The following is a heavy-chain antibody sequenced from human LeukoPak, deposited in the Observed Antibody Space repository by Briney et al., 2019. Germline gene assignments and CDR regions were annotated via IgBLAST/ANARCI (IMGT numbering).Heavy chain of an antibody. CDR1: GFTFSSYG. Sequence: PGGSLRLSCAASGFTFSSYGMSWVRQAPGKGLEWVSAISGSGSSTYYADSVKGRFTISRDNSKNTLYLQMNSLRAEDTAVYFCAKHGRWATVTTLDYWGQGTLVTVSS. V-gene: IGHV3-23*01. J-gene: IGHJ4*02. D-gene: IGHD4-17*01. CDR3: AKHGRWATVTTLDY. CDR2: ISGSGSST.